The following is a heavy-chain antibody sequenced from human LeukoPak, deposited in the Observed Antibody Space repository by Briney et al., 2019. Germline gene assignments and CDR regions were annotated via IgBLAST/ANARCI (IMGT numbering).Heavy chain of an antibody. Sequence: TGGSLRLSCAASGFTFDDYGMSWVRHAPGKGLEWVSGINWNGGSTGYADSVKGRFTISRDNAKNSLYLQMNSLRAEDTALYYCARVSSQWLGHSFDYWGQGTLVTVSS. J-gene: IGHJ4*02. D-gene: IGHD6-19*01. CDR2: INWNGGST. CDR1: GFTFDDYG. CDR3: ARVSSQWLGHSFDY. V-gene: IGHV3-20*04.